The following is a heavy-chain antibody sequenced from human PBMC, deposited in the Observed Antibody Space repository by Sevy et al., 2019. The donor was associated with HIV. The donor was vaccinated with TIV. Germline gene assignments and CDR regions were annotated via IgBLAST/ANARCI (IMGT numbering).Heavy chain of an antibody. V-gene: IGHV3-53*01. J-gene: IGHJ4*02. Sequence: GGSLRLSCEASGFSVSNNYMSWVRQASGKGPEWVSVIYTSGNTYYAESVQGRFIISRDNSKNTIYLQMNSLRAEDTAVYDCATAPYDRSGFWGQGTLVTVSS. CDR3: ATAPYDRSGF. CDR1: GFSVSNNY. CDR2: IYTSGNT. D-gene: IGHD3-22*01.